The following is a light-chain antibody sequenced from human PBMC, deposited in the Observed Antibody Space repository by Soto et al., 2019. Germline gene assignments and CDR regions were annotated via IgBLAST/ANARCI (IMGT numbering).Light chain of an antibody. CDR2: GAS. CDR3: QHYCSLVLT. CDR1: QSVSSSY. J-gene: IGKJ4*01. V-gene: IGKV3-20*01. Sequence: EIVLTQSPGTLSLSPGERATLSCRASQSVSSSYLAWYQQKPGQAPRLLIYGASSRATGIPDRFSGSGSGTDFNLTISRLEPEDFAVYYCQHYCSLVLTFGGGTKVEIK.